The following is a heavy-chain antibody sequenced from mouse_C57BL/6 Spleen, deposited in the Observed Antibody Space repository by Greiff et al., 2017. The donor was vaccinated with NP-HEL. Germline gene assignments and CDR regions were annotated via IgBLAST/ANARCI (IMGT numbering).Heavy chain of an antibody. CDR3: ARAYYGSRNYYAMDY. CDR1: GFTFSSYA. J-gene: IGHJ4*01. V-gene: IGHV5-4*03. Sequence: EVKVVESGGGLVKPGGSLKLSCAASGFTFSSYAMSWVRQTPEKRLEWVATISDGGSYTYYPDNVKGRFTISRDNAKNNLYLQMSHLKSEDTAMYYCARAYYGSRNYYAMDYWGQGTSVTVSS. D-gene: IGHD1-1*01. CDR2: ISDGGSYT.